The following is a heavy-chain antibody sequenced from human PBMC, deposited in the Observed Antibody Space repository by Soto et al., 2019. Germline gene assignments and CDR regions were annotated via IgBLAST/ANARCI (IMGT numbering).Heavy chain of an antibody. CDR2: IKSKADGGTA. CDR3: STRGSY. V-gene: IGHV3-15*07. J-gene: IGHJ4*02. D-gene: IGHD6-25*01. Sequence: PGGSLRLSCAVSGLTFSNAYMSWVRQAPGKGLEWVGRIKSKADGGTADYAAPVKGRFTISRDDSRNTIYLQMDTLRIEDTAIYYCSTRGSYWGQGTLVTVSS. CDR1: GLTFSNAY.